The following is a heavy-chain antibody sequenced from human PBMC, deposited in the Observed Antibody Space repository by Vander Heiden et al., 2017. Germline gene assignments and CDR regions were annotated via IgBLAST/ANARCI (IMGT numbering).Heavy chain of an antibody. V-gene: IGHV1-46*01. Sequence: QVQLVQSGPEVKKPGASVKVSCKASGCTLTSYYMHWVRQAPGQGLEWMGIINPTGSSTSYAQRFQGRLTLTRDTATSTAYMELSSLGSEDTATYYCVDSSGYYYYLEHWGQGTLVTVSS. D-gene: IGHD3-22*01. CDR3: VDSSGYYYYLEH. J-gene: IGHJ1*01. CDR1: GCTLTSYY. CDR2: INPTGSST.